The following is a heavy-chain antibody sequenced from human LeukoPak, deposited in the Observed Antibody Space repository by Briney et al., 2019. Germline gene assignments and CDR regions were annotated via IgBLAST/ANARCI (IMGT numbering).Heavy chain of an antibody. Sequence: GGSLRLSCAASGFTFSSYSMNWVRQAPGKGLEWVSYISSSSSTIYYADSVKGRFTISRDNAKNSLYLQMNSLRAEDTAVYYCARDPRFGYDSSGYYSKDYWGQGTLVTVSS. CDR2: ISSSSSTI. CDR3: ARDPRFGYDSSGYYSKDY. J-gene: IGHJ4*02. CDR1: GFTFSSYS. V-gene: IGHV3-48*04. D-gene: IGHD3-22*01.